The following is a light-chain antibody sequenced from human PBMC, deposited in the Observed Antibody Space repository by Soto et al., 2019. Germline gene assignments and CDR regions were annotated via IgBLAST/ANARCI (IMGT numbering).Light chain of an antibody. CDR1: QSISSW. CDR3: QQYST. J-gene: IGKJ1*01. CDR2: DAS. V-gene: IGKV1-5*01. Sequence: DIQMTQSPSTPSASVGDRVTITCRASQSISSWLAWYQQKPGKAPKLLIYDASSLESGVPSRFSATVSGTEFSLTITSLQPEDFATYYCQQYSTFGQGTKVDIK.